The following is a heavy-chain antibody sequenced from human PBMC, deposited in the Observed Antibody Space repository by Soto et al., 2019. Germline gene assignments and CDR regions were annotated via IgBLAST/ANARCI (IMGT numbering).Heavy chain of an antibody. Sequence: QVQLQESGPGLVKPSETLSLTCTVSGASLSSYSWTWIRHTPGRGLEWIGFTFYSGSAHYSPSLKSRVTISIDASKNEISLRLTSVTAADTAVYFCATMWGPDNWGMQAFDTSGQGAMVTVSS. CDR3: ATMWGPDNWGMQAFDT. D-gene: IGHD7-27*01. CDR1: GASLSSYS. V-gene: IGHV4-59*01. J-gene: IGHJ3*02. CDR2: TFYSGSA.